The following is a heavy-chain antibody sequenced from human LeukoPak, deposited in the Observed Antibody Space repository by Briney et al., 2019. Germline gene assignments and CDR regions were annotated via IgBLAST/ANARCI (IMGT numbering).Heavy chain of an antibody. J-gene: IGHJ6*02. V-gene: IGHV3-66*01. D-gene: IGHD3-22*01. CDR2: IYSGGST. CDR1: GFTVSSNY. Sequence: GGSLRLSCAASGFTVSSNYMSWVRQAPGKGLEWVSVIYSGGSTYYADSVKGRFTISRDNSKNTLYLQMNSLRAEDTAVYYCARSYDSSGYFSYVYYGLDVWGQGTTVTVSS. CDR3: ARSYDSSGYFSYVYYGLDV.